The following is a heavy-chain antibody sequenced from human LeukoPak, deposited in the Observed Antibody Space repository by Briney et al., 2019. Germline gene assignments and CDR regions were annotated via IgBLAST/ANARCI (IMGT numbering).Heavy chain of an antibody. D-gene: IGHD4-17*01. CDR3: ARAAGYGDYDLDY. J-gene: IGHJ4*02. CDR2: IRQDGSEK. CDR1: GFTFSSYW. Sequence: GGSLRLSCAASGFTFSSYWMSWVRQAPGKGLEWVANIRQDGSEKYYVDSVKGRFTISRDNAKNSLYLQMNSLRAEDTAVYYCARAAGYGDYDLDYWGQGTLVTVSS. V-gene: IGHV3-7*01.